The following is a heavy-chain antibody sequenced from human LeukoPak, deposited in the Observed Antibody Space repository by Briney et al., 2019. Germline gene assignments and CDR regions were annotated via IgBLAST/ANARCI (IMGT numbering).Heavy chain of an antibody. CDR3: AGSPNPYYFDF. CDR2: IYYTGNT. J-gene: IGHJ4*02. CDR1: GGSISSYY. D-gene: IGHD6-19*01. V-gene: IGHV4-59*01. Sequence: SETLSLTCTVSGGSISSYYWSLIRQSPEKGLEWIGYIYYTGNTNYNPPLKSRVTILVDASKNQFSLNLSSVTAADPAVYYCAGSPNPYYFDFWGQGSLVTVSS.